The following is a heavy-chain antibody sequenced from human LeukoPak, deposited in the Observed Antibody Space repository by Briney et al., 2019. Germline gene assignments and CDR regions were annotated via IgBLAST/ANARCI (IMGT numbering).Heavy chain of an antibody. CDR1: GYTFTGYY. V-gene: IGHV1-2*02. Sequence: ASVKVSCKASGYTFTGYYMHWVRRAPGQGLEWMGWINPNSGGTNYAQKFQGRVTMTRDTSISTAYMELSRLRSDDTAVYYCARPTDRGYTSPFFDYWGQGTLVTVSS. CDR2: INPNSGGT. D-gene: IGHD3-16*02. J-gene: IGHJ4*02. CDR3: ARPTDRGYTSPFFDY.